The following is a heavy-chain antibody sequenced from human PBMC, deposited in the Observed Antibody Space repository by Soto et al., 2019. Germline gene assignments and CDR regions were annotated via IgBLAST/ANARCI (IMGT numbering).Heavy chain of an antibody. Sequence: SETLSLTCTVSGGSISSGDYYWSWIRQPPGKGLEWIGYIYYSGSTYYNPSLKSRVTISVDTSKNQFSLKLSSVTAADTAVYYCASQRLYYDFWSGYTTSFYYGMAVWGQGATVTVSS. D-gene: IGHD3-3*01. V-gene: IGHV4-30-4*01. CDR2: IYYSGST. CDR1: GGSISSGDYY. J-gene: IGHJ6*02. CDR3: ASQRLYYDFWSGYTTSFYYGMAV.